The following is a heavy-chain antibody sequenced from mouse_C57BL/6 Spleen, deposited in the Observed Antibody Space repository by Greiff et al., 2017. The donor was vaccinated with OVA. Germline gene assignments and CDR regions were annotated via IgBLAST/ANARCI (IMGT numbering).Heavy chain of an antibody. CDR1: GYAFSSYW. CDR3: ARLNYGSSYWYFDV. V-gene: IGHV1-80*01. Sequence: QVQLQQSGAELVKPGASVKISCKASGYAFSSYWMNWVKQRPGKGLEWIGQLYPGDGDTNYNGKFKGKATLTADKSSSTAYMQLSSLTSEDSAVYFCARLNYGSSYWYFDVWGTGTTVTVSS. CDR2: LYPGDGDT. J-gene: IGHJ1*03. D-gene: IGHD1-1*01.